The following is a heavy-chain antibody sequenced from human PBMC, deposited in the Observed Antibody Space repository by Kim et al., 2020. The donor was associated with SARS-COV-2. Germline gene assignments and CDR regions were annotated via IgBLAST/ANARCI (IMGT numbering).Heavy chain of an antibody. CDR1: GYSFTSYW. CDR2: IYPGDSDT. D-gene: IGHD6-13*01. J-gene: IGHJ4*02. Sequence: GESLKISCQGSGYSFTSYWIGWVRQMPGKGLEWMGIIYPGDSDTRYSPSFQGQVTISVDKSISTAYLQWSSLKASDTAMYYCARHRTPSSSWEGSDYWGRGTLVTVSS. V-gene: IGHV5-51*01. CDR3: ARHRTPSSSWEGSDY.